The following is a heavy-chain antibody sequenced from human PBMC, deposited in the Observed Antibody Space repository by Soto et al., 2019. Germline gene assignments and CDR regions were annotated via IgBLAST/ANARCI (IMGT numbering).Heavy chain of an antibody. Sequence: ASVKVSCKASGYTFTSYFMHWVRQAPGQGLEWMAVINPTSGSTSYAQKFQGRVTVTRDTSTSTVYMELSSLRSEDTAVYYCARGVSISEAGCGPYYWGQGTLVTVSS. CDR2: INPTSGST. J-gene: IGHJ4*02. V-gene: IGHV1-46*03. CDR1: GYTFTSYF. CDR3: ARGVSISEAGCGPYY. D-gene: IGHD3-3*01.